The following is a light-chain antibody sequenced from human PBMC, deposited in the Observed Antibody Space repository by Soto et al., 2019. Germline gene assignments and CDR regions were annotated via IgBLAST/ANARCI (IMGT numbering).Light chain of an antibody. CDR3: SSYTDSGSVI. V-gene: IGLV2-14*03. Sequence: SALTQPASVSGSPGQSITISCTGTSSDLGAYNYVSWYQQHPGKAPKLMICDVRYRPSGVSNRFSGSKSGNTASLTISGLQTDDEADYYCSSYTDSGSVIFGGGTKLTV. CDR1: SSDLGAYNY. CDR2: DVR. J-gene: IGLJ2*01.